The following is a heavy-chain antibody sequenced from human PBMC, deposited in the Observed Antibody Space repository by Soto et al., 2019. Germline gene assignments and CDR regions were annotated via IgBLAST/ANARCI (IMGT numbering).Heavy chain of an antibody. CDR2: IDPSDSYT. J-gene: IGHJ5*02. CDR1: GYSFTSYW. D-gene: IGHD3-9*01. Sequence: GESLKISCKGSGYSFTSYWISWVRQMPGKGLEWMGRIDPSDSYTNYSPSFQGHVTISADKSISTAYLQWSSLKASDTAMYYCARHQYQYYDILTGYYNVYNWLHPWGQGTLVSVSS. V-gene: IGHV5-10-1*01. CDR3: ARHQYQYYDILTGYYNVYNWLHP.